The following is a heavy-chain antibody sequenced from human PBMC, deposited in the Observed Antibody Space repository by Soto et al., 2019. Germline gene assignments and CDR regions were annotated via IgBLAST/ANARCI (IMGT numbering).Heavy chain of an antibody. J-gene: IGHJ4*02. D-gene: IGHD1-26*01. CDR3: ARVPHPGGSAWVCFDY. Sequence: QVHLVESGGGVVQPGGSLRLSCAASGFTFSTYAMHWVRQAPGKGLEWVAVIWYDGSNKFYADSVKGRFTISRDNSNTLYLQMNSLRDEDTAVYDCARVPHPGGSAWVCFDYWGQGILVT. CDR2: IWYDGSNK. CDR1: GFTFSTYA. V-gene: IGHV3-33*01.